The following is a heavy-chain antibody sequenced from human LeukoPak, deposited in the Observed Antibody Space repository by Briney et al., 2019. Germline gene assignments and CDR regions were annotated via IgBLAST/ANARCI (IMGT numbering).Heavy chain of an antibody. CDR3: ARAPNRAYYMDV. Sequence: PGGSLRLSCAVSGFTVSSNYMSWVRQAPGKGLEWVSVIYSGGTTYYADSVKGRFTISRDNSKNTVYLQMNSLRAEDTAVYYCARAPNRAYYMDVWGKGTTVTVSS. CDR2: IYSGGTT. J-gene: IGHJ6*03. V-gene: IGHV3-53*01. CDR1: GFTVSSNY. D-gene: IGHD7-27*01.